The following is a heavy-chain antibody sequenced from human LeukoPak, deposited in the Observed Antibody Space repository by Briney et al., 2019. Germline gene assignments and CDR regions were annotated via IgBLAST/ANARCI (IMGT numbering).Heavy chain of an antibody. CDR1: GFTVSSNY. CDR2: IYSGGST. J-gene: IGHJ6*02. CDR3: ARAEQPYYDFWSGYYLTTAGYYYGMDV. D-gene: IGHD3-3*01. V-gene: IGHV3-53*01. Sequence: GGSLRLSCAASGFTVSSNYMSWVRQAPGKGLEWVSVIYSGGSTYYADSVKGRFTISRDNSKNTLYLQMNSLRAEDTAVYYCARAEQPYYDFWSGYYLTTAGYYYGMDVWGQGTTVTVSS.